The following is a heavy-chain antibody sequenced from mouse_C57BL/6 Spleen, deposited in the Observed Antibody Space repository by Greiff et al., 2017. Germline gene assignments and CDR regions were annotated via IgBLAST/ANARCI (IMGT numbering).Heavy chain of an antibody. J-gene: IGHJ2*01. CDR3: ARSGGSSLRFDD. D-gene: IGHD1-1*01. CDR2: IHPNSGST. Sequence: QVQLQQPGAELVKPGASVKLSCKASGYTFTSYWMHWVKQRPGQGLEWIGMIHPNSGSTNYNEKFKSKATLTVDKSSSTAYMQLSSLTSEDSAVYYCARSGGSSLRFDDWGQGTTLTVSS. CDR1: GYTFTSYW. V-gene: IGHV1-64*01.